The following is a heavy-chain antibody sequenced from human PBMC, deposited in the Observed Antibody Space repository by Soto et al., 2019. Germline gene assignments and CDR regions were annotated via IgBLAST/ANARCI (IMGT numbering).Heavy chain of an antibody. CDR2: IYYSGST. D-gene: IGHD5-12*01. Sequence: PSETLSLTCTVSGGSISSGDYYWSWIRQPPGKGLEWIGYIYYSGSTYYNPSLKSRVTISVDTSKNQFSLKLSSVTAADTAVYYCDRGYSGYGGRVNWFDPWGQGTIGTFSS. CDR1: GGSISSGDYY. CDR3: DRGYSGYGGRVNWFDP. J-gene: IGHJ5*02. V-gene: IGHV4-30-4*01.